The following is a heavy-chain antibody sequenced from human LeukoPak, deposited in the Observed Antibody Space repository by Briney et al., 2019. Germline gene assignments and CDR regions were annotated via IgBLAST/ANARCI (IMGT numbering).Heavy chain of an antibody. CDR2: IYYSGST. J-gene: IGHJ6*02. V-gene: IGHV4-30-4*01. Sequence: SQTLSLTCTVSGGSISSGDYNWSWIRQPPGKGLEWIGYIYYSGSTYYNPSLKSRVTISVDTSKNQFSLKLSSVTAADTAVYYCARDHIVVVTATQYYYYGMDVWGQGTTVTVSS. CDR1: GGSISSGDYN. D-gene: IGHD2-21*02. CDR3: ARDHIVVVTATQYYYYGMDV.